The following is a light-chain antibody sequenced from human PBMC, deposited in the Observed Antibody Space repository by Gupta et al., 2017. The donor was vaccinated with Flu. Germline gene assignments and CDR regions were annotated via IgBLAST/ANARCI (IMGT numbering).Light chain of an antibody. J-gene: IGLJ3*02. Sequence: HSVLTQPPSAPGTPEQRVTISCSGRSSNIGGDDIYWYQQFPGTAPRLLIYRINQRPSWVPGRFSGSRSGTSASLAISGLRSEDEADYYCAAWDDSLSAWVFGGGTKLTVL. V-gene: IGLV1-47*01. CDR1: SSNIGGDD. CDR3: AAWDDSLSAWV. CDR2: RIN.